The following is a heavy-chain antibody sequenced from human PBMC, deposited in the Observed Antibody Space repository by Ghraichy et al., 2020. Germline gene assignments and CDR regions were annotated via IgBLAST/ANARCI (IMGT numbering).Heavy chain of an antibody. CDR3: AKEGRPYSGVRYFDL. V-gene: IGHV3-23*01. CDR2: INEHGRAT. CDR1: GFTFNSYA. J-gene: IGHJ2*01. Sequence: GESLNISCAASGFTFNSYAMGWVRQAPGKGLEWVSTINEHGRATYYAASVKGRFTISRDNSRDTLFLQVNSLRFDDTAVYYCAKEGRPYSGVRYFDLWGRGTLVTVSS. D-gene: IGHD5-18*01.